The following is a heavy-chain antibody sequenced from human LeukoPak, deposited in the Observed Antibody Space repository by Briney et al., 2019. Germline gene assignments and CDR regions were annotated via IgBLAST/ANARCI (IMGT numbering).Heavy chain of an antibody. D-gene: IGHD4-11*01. CDR1: GGTFSSYA. V-gene: IGHV1-69*05. CDR3: ARDLQVWYSDY. J-gene: IGHJ4*02. CDR2: IIPIFGTA. Sequence: ASVKVSCKASGGTFSSYAISWVRQAPGQGLEWMGGIIPIFGTANYAQKLQGRVTMTTDTSTSTAYMELRSLRSDDTAVYCCARDLQVWYSDYWGQGTLVTVSS.